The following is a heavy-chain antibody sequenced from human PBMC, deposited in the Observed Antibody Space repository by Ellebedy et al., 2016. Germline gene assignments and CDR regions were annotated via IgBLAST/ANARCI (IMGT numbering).Heavy chain of an antibody. V-gene: IGHV4-39*07. CDR3: ARDLTRITIFGVVITHLDV. CDR2: IYYSGST. Sequence: SETLSLXXTVSGGSISSSSYYWGWIRQPPGKGLEWIGSIYYSGSTNYNPSLKSRVTMSVDTSKNQFSLKLSSVTAADTAVYYCARDLTRITIFGVVITHLDVWGKGTTVTVSS. J-gene: IGHJ6*04. D-gene: IGHD3-3*01. CDR1: GGSISSSSYY.